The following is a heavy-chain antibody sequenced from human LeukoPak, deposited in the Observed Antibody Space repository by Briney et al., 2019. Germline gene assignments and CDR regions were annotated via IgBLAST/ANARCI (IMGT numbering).Heavy chain of an antibody. V-gene: IGHV3-23*01. CDR3: AKRSDYGDNGNYFDY. D-gene: IGHD4-23*01. J-gene: IGHJ4*02. CDR2: ISGRDSNT. Sequence: PGGSLRLSCAASGFTFSNYGMSWVRQAPGKGLEWVSLISGRDSNTYYADSVEGRFTISRDNSRNTLYLQMNSLSAEDTAIYFCAKRSDYGDNGNYFDYWGQGTPVTVSS. CDR1: GFTFSNYG.